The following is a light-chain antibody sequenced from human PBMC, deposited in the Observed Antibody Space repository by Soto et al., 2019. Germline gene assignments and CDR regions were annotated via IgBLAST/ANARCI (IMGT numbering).Light chain of an antibody. CDR2: WAS. Sequence: IVMTQSPDSLAVSLGERATINCKSSQSVLHSSNNRNYLAWYQLKPGQPPKLLIYWASTRESGVPDRFSGSGSGTDFTLTISSLQAEDVAVYYCHQYYNSPWTFGQGTKVDIK. J-gene: IGKJ1*01. CDR1: QSVLHSSNNRNY. V-gene: IGKV4-1*01. CDR3: HQYYNSPWT.